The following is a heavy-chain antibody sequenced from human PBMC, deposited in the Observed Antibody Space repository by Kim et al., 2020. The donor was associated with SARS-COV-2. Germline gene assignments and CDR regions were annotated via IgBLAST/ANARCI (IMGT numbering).Heavy chain of an antibody. D-gene: IGHD3-22*01. Sequence: SETLSLTCTVSGGSISSSSYYWGWIRQPPGKGLEWIGSIYYSGSTYYNPSLKSRVTISVDTSKNQFSLKQSSVTAADTAVYYCARHLRGTMIVVVITPLNYFDYWGQGTLVTVSS. V-gene: IGHV4-39*01. CDR3: ARHLRGTMIVVVITPLNYFDY. J-gene: IGHJ4*02. CDR2: IYYSGST. CDR1: GGSISSSSYY.